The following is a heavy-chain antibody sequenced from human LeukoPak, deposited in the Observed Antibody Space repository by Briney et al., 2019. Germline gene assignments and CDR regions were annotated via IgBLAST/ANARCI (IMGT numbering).Heavy chain of an antibody. J-gene: IGHJ3*02. CDR3: ARGYDGTHPGAFDI. D-gene: IGHD3-16*01. CDR2: IYHSGST. CDR1: GGSIRSYY. Sequence: SETLSLTCTVSGGSIRSYYWSWVRQSPEKRLGWIGFIYHSGSTSYNPSLKSRVTMSIDTSKSQFSLRLTSVTAADTAVYYCARGYDGTHPGAFDIWGQGTMVSASS. V-gene: IGHV4-59*08.